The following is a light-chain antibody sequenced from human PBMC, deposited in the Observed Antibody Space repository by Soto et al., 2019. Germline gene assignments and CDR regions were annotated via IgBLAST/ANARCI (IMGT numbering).Light chain of an antibody. CDR2: EGS. CDR1: SSDVGSYNL. V-gene: IGLV2-23*01. J-gene: IGLJ2*01. CDR3: QTHDRSLGGLI. Sequence: QSGLTQPASVSGSPGQSITISCTGTSSDVGSYNLVSWYQQHPGKAPKLMIYEGSKRPSGVSNRFSGSKSGNTASLTISGLQAEDEADYYCQTHDRSLGGLIFGGGTKLTVL.